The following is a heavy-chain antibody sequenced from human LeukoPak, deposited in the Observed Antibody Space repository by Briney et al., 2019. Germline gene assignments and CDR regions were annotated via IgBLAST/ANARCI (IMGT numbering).Heavy chain of an antibody. CDR2: IYSGGST. CDR3: ARERVYGSGNYRTYYYYGMDV. V-gene: IGHV3-53*01. Sequence: GGSLRLSCAASRFNVSSNYMSWVRQAPRKGLEWVSVIYSGGSTYYADSVKGRFTISRDNSKNTLYLQMNSLRAEDTTRNYCARERVYGSGNYRTYYYYGMDVWGQGTTVTVSS. D-gene: IGHD3-10*01. CDR1: RFNVSSNY. J-gene: IGHJ6*02.